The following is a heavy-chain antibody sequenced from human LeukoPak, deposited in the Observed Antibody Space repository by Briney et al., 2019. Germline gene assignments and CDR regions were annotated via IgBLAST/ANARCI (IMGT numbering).Heavy chain of an antibody. J-gene: IGHJ4*02. V-gene: IGHV3-72*01. CDR2: IRNQRNSYTT. Sequence: WVRQAPGKGLEWVGRIRNQRNSYTTEYAASVKGRFTISRDDSKNSLYLQMNSPKTEDTAVYYCARDLLYSGSFCDYWGQGTLVTVS. CDR3: ARDLLYSGSFCDY. D-gene: IGHD1-26*01.